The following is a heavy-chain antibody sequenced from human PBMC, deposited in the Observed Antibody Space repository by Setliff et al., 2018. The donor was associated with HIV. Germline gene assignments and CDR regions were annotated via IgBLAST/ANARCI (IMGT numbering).Heavy chain of an antibody. CDR1: GGSISSGSYY. J-gene: IGHJ4*02. Sequence: SETLSLTCTVSGGSISSGSYYWNWIRQPAGKGLEWIGHIYSSGSTNYNPSLKSRVTISVDTSKNQFSLKLSSVTAADTAVYYCARDYDFWSGYWSHYFHYWGQGRPVTVSS. D-gene: IGHD3-3*01. CDR3: ARDYDFWSGYWSHYFHY. CDR2: IYSSGST. V-gene: IGHV4-61*09.